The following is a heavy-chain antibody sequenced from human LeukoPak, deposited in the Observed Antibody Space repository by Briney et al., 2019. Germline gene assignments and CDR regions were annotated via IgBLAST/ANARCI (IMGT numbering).Heavy chain of an antibody. J-gene: IGHJ4*02. CDR3: ARVARGVAAPYFDY. V-gene: IGHV4-30-2*01. CDR2: MYVSGST. Sequence: SETLSPTCAVSGGSISSGGYSWGWIRQPPGKGLELSGYMYVSGSTYSNPSLKSRVTVSVDRSKHQFPLKLSSVTAADTAVDYCARVARGVAAPYFDYWCQGTLVIVS. D-gene: IGHD6-6*01. CDR1: GGSISSGGYS.